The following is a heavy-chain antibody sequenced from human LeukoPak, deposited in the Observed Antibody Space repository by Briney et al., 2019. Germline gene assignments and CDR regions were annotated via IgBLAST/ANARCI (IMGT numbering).Heavy chain of an antibody. D-gene: IGHD2-15*01. Sequence: GGSLRLSCAASGFTFDDYGMSWVRQAPGKGLEWVSGINWNGGSTGYADSVKGRFTISRDNSKNTLYLQMNSLRAEDTAVYYCAKILHRYCSGGSCAPIDYWGQGTLVTVSS. CDR3: AKILHRYCSGGSCAPIDY. V-gene: IGHV3-20*04. CDR1: GFTFDDYG. J-gene: IGHJ4*02. CDR2: INWNGGST.